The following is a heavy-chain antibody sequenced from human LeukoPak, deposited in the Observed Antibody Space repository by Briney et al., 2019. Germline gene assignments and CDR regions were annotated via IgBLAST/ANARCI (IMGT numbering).Heavy chain of an antibody. CDR1: GGTFSSYA. D-gene: IGHD2-2*01. V-gene: IGHV1-69*06. CDR2: IIPIFGTA. Sequence: SVKVSCKASGGTFSSYAISWVRQAPGHGLEWMGGIIPIFGTANYAQKFQGRVTITADKSTSTAYMELSSLRSEDTAVYYCARGARDCSSTSCPRALFDYWGQGTLVTVSS. CDR3: ARGARDCSSTSCPRALFDY. J-gene: IGHJ4*02.